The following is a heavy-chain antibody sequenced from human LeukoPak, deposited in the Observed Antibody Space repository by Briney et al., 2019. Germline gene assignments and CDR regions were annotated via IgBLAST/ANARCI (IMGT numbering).Heavy chain of an antibody. D-gene: IGHD3-3*01. Sequence: GGSLRLSCAPSGFTFSVYWMSWVRQAPGKGLEWVANIKQDGSEKYYVDSVKGRFTISRCNAKNSLYLPMNRLRAEDTAVYYCARCFNSTFRVVPRYFDYWGQGTLVTVSS. V-gene: IGHV3-7*01. CDR3: ARCFNSTFRVVPRYFDY. CDR1: GFTFSVYW. J-gene: IGHJ4*02. CDR2: IKQDGSEK.